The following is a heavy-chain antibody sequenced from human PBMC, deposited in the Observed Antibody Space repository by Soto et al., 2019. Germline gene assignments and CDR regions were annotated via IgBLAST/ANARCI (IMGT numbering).Heavy chain of an antibody. J-gene: IGHJ4*02. CDR1: GASISDYY. D-gene: IGHD1-26*01. V-gene: IGHV4-59*01. CDR2: SYYSGST. Sequence: PSETLSLTCTVSGASISDYYWGWIRQPPGKGLEWIGYSYYSGSTNYNPSLKSRVTISVDTSKNQFSLKVTSVTAADTAVYYCARLGGSYAVPHFDYWGQGTLVTVSS. CDR3: ARLGGSYAVPHFDY.